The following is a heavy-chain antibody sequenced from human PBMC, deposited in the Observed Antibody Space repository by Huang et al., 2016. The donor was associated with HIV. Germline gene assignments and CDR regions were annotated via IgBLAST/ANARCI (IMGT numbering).Heavy chain of an antibody. CDR2: IYPRDSET. J-gene: IGHJ4*02. CDR1: GYGFSSYW. CDR3: ARQVDGFRSHFDF. D-gene: IGHD5-18*01. V-gene: IGHV5-51*01. Sequence: EVLLVQSGAELKEPGESLKISCKASGYGFSSYWIGWVGQKPGKGLEWMGMIYPRDSETKYSPSFDGQVTISADKSTRTAYLQWESLKAPDTAIYFCARQVDGFRSHFDFWGQGTLVSVSS.